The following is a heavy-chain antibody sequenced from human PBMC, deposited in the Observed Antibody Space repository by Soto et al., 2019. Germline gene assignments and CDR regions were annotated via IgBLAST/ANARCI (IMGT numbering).Heavy chain of an antibody. CDR2: IAHGGSDT. CDR1: GFSFSNHG. CDR3: VSGEGRYGQGTRFDY. J-gene: IGHJ4*02. V-gene: IGHV3-30*03. Sequence: QMQLVESGGGAVQPGRSLRLSCAASGFSFSNHGMHWVRQAPGKGLDWVADIAHGGSDTWYADSVKGRFTSSRDNSKNTVYRQSDGLRSEDTAIYCCVSGEGRYGQGTRFDYWGQGTLVTVSS. D-gene: IGHD3-10*01.